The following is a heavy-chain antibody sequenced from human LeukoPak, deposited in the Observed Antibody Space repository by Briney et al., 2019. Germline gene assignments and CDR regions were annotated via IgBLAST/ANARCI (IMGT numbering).Heavy chain of an antibody. CDR3: ARDRDRDYGSGSYFLWYFDL. D-gene: IGHD3-10*01. Sequence: GGSLRLSCAASGFTFSSYAMHWVRQAPGKGLEYVSAISSNGGSTYYANPVKGRFTISRDNSKNTLYLQMGSLRAEDMAVYYCARDRDRDYGSGSYFLWYFDLWGRGTLVTVSS. V-gene: IGHV3-64*01. J-gene: IGHJ2*01. CDR1: GFTFSSYA. CDR2: ISSNGGST.